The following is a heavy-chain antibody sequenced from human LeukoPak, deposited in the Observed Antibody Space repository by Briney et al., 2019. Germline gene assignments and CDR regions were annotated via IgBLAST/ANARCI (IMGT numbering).Heavy chain of an antibody. D-gene: IGHD5-18*01. V-gene: IGHV4-34*01. CDR3: ARGRYSFAY. J-gene: IGHJ4*02. CDR2: INHSGST. Sequence: SETLSLTCAGYGGSFSGYYWSWIRQPPGKGLEWIGEINHSGSTNYNPSLKSRVTISVDTSKNQFSLNLRSVTAADTAVYYCARGRYSFAYWGQGTLVTVSS. CDR1: GGSFSGYY.